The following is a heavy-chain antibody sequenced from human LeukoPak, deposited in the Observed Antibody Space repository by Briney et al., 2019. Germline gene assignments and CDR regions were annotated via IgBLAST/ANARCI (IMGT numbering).Heavy chain of an antibody. CDR2: IYYSGST. CDR3: ARDQGTWWFDP. V-gene: IGHV4-59*01. CDR1: GGXISSYY. J-gene: IGHJ5*02. Sequence: SETLSLTCTVSGGXISSYYWSWIRQPPGKGLEWIGYIYYSGSTNYNPSLKSRVTISVDTSKNQFSLKLSSVTAADTALYYCARDQGTWWFDPWGQGTLVTVSS. D-gene: IGHD3-10*01.